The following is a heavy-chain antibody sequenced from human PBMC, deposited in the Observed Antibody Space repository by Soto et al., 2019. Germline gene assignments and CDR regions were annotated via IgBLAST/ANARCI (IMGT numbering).Heavy chain of an antibody. Sequence: SSQTMSLTCTVLGGSIVSVCYHWTLIRQSPGKGLEWIGYIHHSGSILYNPSLKSRVTISVDTSKNQFSLQLTSVTAADTAVYLGAREDDAVPISAVWGQGSSVT. CDR2: IHHSGSI. CDR1: GGSIVSVCYH. J-gene: IGHJ6*02. CDR3: AREDDAVPISAV. V-gene: IGHV4-30-4*08. D-gene: IGHD3-3*01.